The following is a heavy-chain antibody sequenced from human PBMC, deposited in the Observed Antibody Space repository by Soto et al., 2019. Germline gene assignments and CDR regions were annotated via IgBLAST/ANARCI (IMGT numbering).Heavy chain of an antibody. J-gene: IGHJ4*02. CDR1: GYTFTTFG. CDR2: IIPILGIA. Sequence: QVQLVQSGPEVKKPGASVKVSCRTSGYTFTTFGITWVRQAPGQGLEWMGWIIPILGIANYAQKFQGRVTITADKSTSTAYMELSSLRSEDTAVYYCARGAYCGGDCSFDYWGQGTLVTVSS. D-gene: IGHD2-21*02. CDR3: ARGAYCGGDCSFDY. V-gene: IGHV1-69*10.